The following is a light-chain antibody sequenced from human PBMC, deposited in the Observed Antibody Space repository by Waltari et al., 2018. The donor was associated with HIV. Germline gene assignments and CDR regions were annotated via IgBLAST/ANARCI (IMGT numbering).Light chain of an antibody. CDR2: EVI. J-gene: IGLJ3*02. CDR1: SSDVGGYDS. CDR3: CSYASTYTYVL. Sequence: QSALTQPRSVSGSPGQSVTISCTGTSSDVGGYDSVSWYLQHPGKVPKLIIYEVIKRPSGVPDLFSGSKSGNTASLTISGLQTEDEADYCCCSYASTYTYVLFGGGTKLTVL. V-gene: IGLV2-11*01.